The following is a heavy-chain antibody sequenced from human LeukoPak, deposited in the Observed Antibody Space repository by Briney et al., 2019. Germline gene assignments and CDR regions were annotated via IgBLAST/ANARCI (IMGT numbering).Heavy chain of an antibody. D-gene: IGHD5-12*01. V-gene: IGHV5-51*01. J-gene: IGHJ4*02. CDR3: ARRGDSGYDYAY. CDR1: GYSFTTYW. CDR2: IYPGDSDT. Sequence: GEALNISCKGSGYSFTTYWIAWVRQMPGKGLELMGIIYPGDSDTRYSPSFQGQVTISADKSISTAYLQWSSLKASDTAMYYCARRGDSGYDYAYWGQGTLVTVSS.